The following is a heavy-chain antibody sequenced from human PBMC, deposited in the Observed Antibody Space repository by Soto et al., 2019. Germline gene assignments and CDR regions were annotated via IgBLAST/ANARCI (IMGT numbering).Heavy chain of an antibody. CDR2: ISAYNGNT. CDR1: GYTFTSYG. J-gene: IGHJ4*02. D-gene: IGHD3-10*01. V-gene: IGHV1-18*01. Sequence: QVQLVQSGAEVKKPGASVKVSCKASGYTFTSYGISWVRQAPGQGLEWMGWISAYNGNTNYAQKLQGRVTMTTDTSRXTAYMELRSLRSDDTAVYYCAYGMGYYGSGSPFDYWGQGTLVTVSS. CDR3: AYGMGYYGSGSPFDY.